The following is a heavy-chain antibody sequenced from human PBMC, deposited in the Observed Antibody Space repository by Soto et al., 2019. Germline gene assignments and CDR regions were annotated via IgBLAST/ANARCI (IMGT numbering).Heavy chain of an antibody. CDR1: GFTFSGSA. Sequence: LRLSCAASGFTFSGSAMHWVRQASGKGLEWVGRIRSKANSYATAYAASVKGRFTISRDDSKNTAYLQMNSLKTEDTAVYYCTRVVPAAIGMDVWGQGTTVTVSS. J-gene: IGHJ6*02. V-gene: IGHV3-73*01. CDR2: IRSKANSYAT. CDR3: TRVVPAAIGMDV. D-gene: IGHD2-2*01.